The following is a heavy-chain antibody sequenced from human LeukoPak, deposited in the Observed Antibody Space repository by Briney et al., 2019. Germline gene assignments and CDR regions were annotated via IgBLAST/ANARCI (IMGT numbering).Heavy chain of an antibody. D-gene: IGHD1-1*01. Sequence: GGSLRLSCAASGFTFRAYAMNWVRQAPGKGLEWVSYIDSDSSDILYAGSVKGRFTLSRDDSRNTVYLQLNNLRVEDTAIYYCAKANWVSNADAVWWGQGTQVTVSS. CDR1: GFTFRAYA. V-gene: IGHV3-48*01. CDR2: IDSDSSDI. CDR3: AKANWVSNADAVW. J-gene: IGHJ4*02.